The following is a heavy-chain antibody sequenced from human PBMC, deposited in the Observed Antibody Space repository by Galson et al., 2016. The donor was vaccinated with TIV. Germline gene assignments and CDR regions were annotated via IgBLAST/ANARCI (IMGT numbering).Heavy chain of an antibody. CDR2: IKQDGDYK. CDR3: ARGNDPGATYSLDY. CDR1: GFTFDDYA. V-gene: IGHV3-7*01. D-gene: IGHD1-1*01. Sequence: SLRLSCAASGFTFDDYAMHWVRQRPGKGLEWVANIKQDGDYKYYVDSVKGRFTISRDNAKNSLYLQMNSLRAEDTAVYYCARGNDPGATYSLDYWGQGTLVTVSS. J-gene: IGHJ4*02.